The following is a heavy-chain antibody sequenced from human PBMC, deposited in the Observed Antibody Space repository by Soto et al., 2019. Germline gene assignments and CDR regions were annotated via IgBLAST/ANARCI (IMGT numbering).Heavy chain of an antibody. V-gene: IGHV1-18*01. J-gene: IGHJ5*02. CDR2: ISAYNGNT. CDR1: GYTFTSYG. Sequence: ASVKVSCKASGYTFTSYGISWVRQAPGQGLEWMGWISAYNGNTNYAQKLQGRVTMTTDTSTSKAYMELRSLRSDDTAVYYCARDRGIAAARGDPNWFDPWGQGTLVTVSS. D-gene: IGHD6-13*01. CDR3: ARDRGIAAARGDPNWFDP.